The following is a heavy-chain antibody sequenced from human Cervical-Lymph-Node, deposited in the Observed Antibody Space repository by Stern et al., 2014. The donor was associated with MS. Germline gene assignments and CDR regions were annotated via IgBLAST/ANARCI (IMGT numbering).Heavy chain of an antibody. V-gene: IGHV1-2*02. CDR1: GYTFTGYY. J-gene: IGHJ6*02. CDR2: VNPNSGGT. D-gene: IGHD1-1*01. CDR3: ARCGSNCRYGVDV. Sequence: VQLVQSGAEVKKPGASVKVSFKASGYTFTGYYMHWVRQAPGQGLEWMGWVNPNSGGTNYVQRFQGRVTLTRDTSIGTAYMEMNTLTSDDTAMYYCARCGSNCRYGVDVWGQGTTVTVSS.